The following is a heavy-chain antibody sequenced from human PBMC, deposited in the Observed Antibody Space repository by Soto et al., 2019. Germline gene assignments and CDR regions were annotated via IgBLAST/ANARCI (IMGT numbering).Heavy chain of an antibody. J-gene: IGHJ6*02. CDR1: GYTFTSYA. CDR3: ARDPSYYGMDV. V-gene: IGHV1-3*05. CDR2: INAGNGNT. Sequence: QVQLVQSGAEEKKPGASVKVSCKASGYTFTSYAMHWVRQAPGQRLEWMGWINAGNGNTKYSQKFQGRVTITRDTSASTAFMELSSLRSEDTAVYYCARDPSYYGMDVWGQGTTVTVSS.